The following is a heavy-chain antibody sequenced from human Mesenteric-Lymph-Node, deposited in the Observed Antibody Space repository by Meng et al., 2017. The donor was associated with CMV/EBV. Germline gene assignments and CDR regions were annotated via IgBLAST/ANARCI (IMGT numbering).Heavy chain of an antibody. V-gene: IGHV4-59*01. D-gene: IGHD2-15*01. Sequence: SETLSLTCTVSGGSINNYCWSWIRQPPGKGLEWIGYIYNTGSTKYNPSLKNRVTMSVDTSKNQFSLKLTSVTAADTAVYYCARDSLSVVDPDHYFDSWGQGTLVTVSS. CDR1: GGSINNYC. J-gene: IGHJ4*02. CDR2: IYNTGST. CDR3: ARDSLSVVDPDHYFDS.